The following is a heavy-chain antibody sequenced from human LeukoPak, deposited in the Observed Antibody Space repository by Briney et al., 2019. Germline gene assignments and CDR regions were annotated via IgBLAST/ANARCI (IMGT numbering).Heavy chain of an antibody. CDR3: ATYRQVLLPFES. CDR2: IFPSGGEI. J-gene: IGHJ4*02. CDR1: GFTFSTYN. Sequence: GGSLRLSCAVSGFTFSTYNMNWVRQAPGKGLEWVSSIFPSGGEIHYADSVRGRFTISRDNSKSTLSLQMNSLRAEDTAIYYCATYRQVLLPFESWGQGTLVTVSS. V-gene: IGHV3-23*01. D-gene: IGHD2-8*02.